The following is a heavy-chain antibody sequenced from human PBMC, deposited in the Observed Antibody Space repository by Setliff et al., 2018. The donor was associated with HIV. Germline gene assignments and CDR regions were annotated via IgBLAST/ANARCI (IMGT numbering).Heavy chain of an antibody. V-gene: IGHV4-4*09. J-gene: IGHJ4*02. CDR2: ISSSGIT. D-gene: IGHD2-21*01. CDR1: DDSFSNYD. Sequence: SETLSLTCVVSDDSFSNYDWTWIRQSPGKTLEWIGYISSSGITNYNPSLRSRVTISIETSNTRFSLWLRSATAADTATYFCARLGRAIDDGGSTLRLDFWGQGMLVTVSS. CDR3: ARLGRAIDDGGSTLRLDF.